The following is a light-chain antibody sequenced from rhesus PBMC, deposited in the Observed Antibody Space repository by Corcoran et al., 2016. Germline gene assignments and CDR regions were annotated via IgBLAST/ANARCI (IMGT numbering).Light chain of an antibody. CDR2: YAS. V-gene: IGKV1-19*01. Sequence: DIQMTQSPSSLSASVGDKVTITGHASQGTRSWLAWNQQKPGKAPKPLSYYASILQSGVPSRFSGSGAGTDYTLTISRLQPEYFATYYCQQYDNLPYSFGQGTKVEIK. CDR1: QGTRSW. J-gene: IGKJ2*01. CDR3: QQYDNLPYS.